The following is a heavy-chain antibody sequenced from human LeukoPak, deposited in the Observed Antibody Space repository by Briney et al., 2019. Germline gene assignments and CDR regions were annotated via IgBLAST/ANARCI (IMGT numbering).Heavy chain of an antibody. V-gene: IGHV3-7*01. CDR1: GFTFSSYW. CDR2: IKQDGSEK. CDR3: ARVKSGYIKPGFDY. Sequence: AGGSLRLSCAASGFTFSSYWMSWVRQAPGKGLEWVANIKQDGSEKYYVDSVKGRFTISRDNAKNSLYLQMNSLRAEDTAVYYCARVKSGYIKPGFDYWGQGTLVTVSS. D-gene: IGHD5-12*01. J-gene: IGHJ4*02.